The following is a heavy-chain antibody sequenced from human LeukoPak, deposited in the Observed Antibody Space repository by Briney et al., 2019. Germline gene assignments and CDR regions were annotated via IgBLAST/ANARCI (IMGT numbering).Heavy chain of an antibody. CDR1: GGSISSGDYY. CDR3: ARGGGSSWYPSLFDY. Sequence: SQTLSLTCTVSGGSISSGDYYWSWIRQPPGKGLEWIGYIYYSGSTYYNPSLQSRVTISVDTSKNQFSLKLSSVTAADTAVYYCARGGGSSWYPSLFDYWGQGTLVTVSS. D-gene: IGHD6-13*01. V-gene: IGHV4-30-4*08. J-gene: IGHJ4*02. CDR2: IYYSGST.